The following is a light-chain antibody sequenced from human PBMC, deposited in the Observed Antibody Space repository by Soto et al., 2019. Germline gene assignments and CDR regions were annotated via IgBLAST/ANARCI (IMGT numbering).Light chain of an antibody. CDR2: GNS. J-gene: IGLJ3*02. V-gene: IGLV1-40*01. Sequence: QSVLTQPPSVSGAPGLRVTISCTGSSSNIGAGYDVHWYQQLPGTAPKLLIYGNSNRPSGVPDRFSGSKSGTSASLAITGLQAEDEADYYCQSYDSSLSGSEVFGGGTKLTVL. CDR1: SSNIGAGYD. CDR3: QSYDSSLSGSEV.